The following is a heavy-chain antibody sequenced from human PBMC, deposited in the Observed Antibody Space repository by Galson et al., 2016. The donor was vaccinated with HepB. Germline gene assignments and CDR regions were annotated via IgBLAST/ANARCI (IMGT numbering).Heavy chain of an antibody. CDR1: GFSVSNND. V-gene: IGHV3-53*01. J-gene: IGHJ3*01. CDR3: AREGCINGVCHLDGFDV. D-gene: IGHD2-8*01. Sequence: SLRLSCAASGFSVSNNDASWVRQAPGKGLEWVSVSYSGGRTCYADSVKGRFTVSRDDSKNTLYLQMNSLRVKDTAVYYCAREGCINGVCHLDGFDVWGQGTMDTVSS. CDR2: SYSGGRT.